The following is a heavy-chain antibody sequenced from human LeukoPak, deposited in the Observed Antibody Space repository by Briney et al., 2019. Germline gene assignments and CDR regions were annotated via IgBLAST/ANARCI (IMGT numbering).Heavy chain of an antibody. D-gene: IGHD2-2*02. CDR2: IYYSGST. J-gene: IGHJ2*01. V-gene: IGHV4-59*01. CDR1: RGSLSSDY. Sequence: PSETLSLTCTVSRGSLSSDYWSWVRQPPGKGLQWIGYIYYSGSTNYNPSLKSRVTISVDTSKNQFSLKLSSVTAADTAVYYCAREVGPGSAFNIVVVPAAIWGHWYFDLWGRGTLVTVSS. CDR3: AREVGPGSAFNIVVVPAAIWGHWYFDL.